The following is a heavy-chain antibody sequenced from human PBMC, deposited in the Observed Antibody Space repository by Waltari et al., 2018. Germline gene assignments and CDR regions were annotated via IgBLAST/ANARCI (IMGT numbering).Heavy chain of an antibody. D-gene: IGHD4-17*01. CDR1: GGSISTHY. J-gene: IGHJ4*02. Sequence: QVQLQESGPGLVKPSETLSLTCTVFGGSISTHYWSWIRQPPGKGLEWIGYSGNKYNPSLKSRVTISLDTSNNQFSLKLTSVTAADTAVYYCVRSYSVTTSPIAGYWGQGALVTVSS. V-gene: IGHV4-59*11. CDR2: YSGN. CDR3: VRSYSVTTSPIAGY.